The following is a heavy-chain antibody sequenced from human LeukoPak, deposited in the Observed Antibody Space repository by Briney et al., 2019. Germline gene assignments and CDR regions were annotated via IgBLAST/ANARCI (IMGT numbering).Heavy chain of an antibody. Sequence: SETLSLTCTVSGGSISNYYWSWIRQPAGKGLEWIGRINTSGSTNCNPSLKSRVTMSVDTSKNQFSLKLTSVTAADTAVYYCAREDLGAAYFDFWGQGTLVTVSS. J-gene: IGHJ4*02. CDR1: GGSISNYY. D-gene: IGHD3-16*01. V-gene: IGHV4-4*07. CDR2: INTSGST. CDR3: AREDLGAAYFDF.